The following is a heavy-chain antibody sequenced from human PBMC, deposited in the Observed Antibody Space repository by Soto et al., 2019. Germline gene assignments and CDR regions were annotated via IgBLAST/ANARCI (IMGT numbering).Heavy chain of an antibody. V-gene: IGHV4-34*01. J-gene: IGHJ3*01. D-gene: IGHD6-19*01. CDR1: CGSFSGYF. CDR2: VNHNGRN. CDR3: ARGGSSDWQVAFDF. Sequence: ASETLSLTCDFYCGSFSGYFWNWIRQSPGKGLEWIGKVNHNGRNNYNPSLKSRVTISLDMSKKQISLKLTSVTAADTAVYYCARGGSSDWQVAFDFWGQGTMVTVSS.